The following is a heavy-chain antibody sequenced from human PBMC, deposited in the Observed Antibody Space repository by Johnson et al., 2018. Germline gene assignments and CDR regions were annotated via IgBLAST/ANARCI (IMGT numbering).Heavy chain of an antibody. CDR1: GFTFSSYS. Sequence: VQLVESGGGLVQPGGSLRLSCAASGFTFSSYSMNWVRQAPGKGLEWVSYISSSSSTIYYADSVKGRFTISRDNAKNSLYLQMNSLRDEDTAVYYCARRAPGYCSGGSCYRGGWFDPWGQGTLVTVSS. D-gene: IGHD2-15*01. CDR3: ARRAPGYCSGGSCYRGGWFDP. V-gene: IGHV3-48*02. CDR2: ISSSSSTI. J-gene: IGHJ5*02.